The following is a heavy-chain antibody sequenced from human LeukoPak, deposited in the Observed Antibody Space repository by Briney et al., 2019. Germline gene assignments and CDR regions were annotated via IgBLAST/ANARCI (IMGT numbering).Heavy chain of an antibody. CDR2: ISGSGGST. J-gene: IGHJ4*02. CDR1: GFTFSCYA. D-gene: IGHD5-18*01. CDR3: AKYDVGTAMVLGHLDY. Sequence: PGGSLRLSCAASGFTFSCYAMSWVRQAPGKGLEWVSAISGSGGSTYYADSVKGRFTISRDNSKNTLYLQMNSLRAEDTAVYYCAKYDVGTAMVLGHLDYWGQGTLVTVSS. V-gene: IGHV3-23*01.